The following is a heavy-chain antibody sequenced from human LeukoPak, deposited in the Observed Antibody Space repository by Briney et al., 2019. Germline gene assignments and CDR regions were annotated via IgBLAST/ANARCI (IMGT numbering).Heavy chain of an antibody. D-gene: IGHD3-10*01. J-gene: IGHJ4*02. CDR1: GGTFSSYA. CDR2: IIPIFGTA. Sequence: SVKVSCKASGGTFSSYAISWVRQAPGQGLEWMGRIIPIFGTANYAQKFQGRVTITTDESTSAAYMELSSLRSEDTAVYYCASKTPLRVGYYFDYWGQGTLVTVSS. CDR3: ASKTPLRVGYYFDY. V-gene: IGHV1-69*05.